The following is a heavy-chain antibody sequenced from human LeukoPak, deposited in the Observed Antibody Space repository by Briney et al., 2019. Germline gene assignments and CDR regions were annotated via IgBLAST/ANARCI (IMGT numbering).Heavy chain of an antibody. CDR1: GFTFSGYD. V-gene: IGHV3-21*01. J-gene: IGHJ5*02. CDR3: ARGRAYNWNDGWFDP. D-gene: IGHD1-1*01. Sequence: GGSLRLSCAVSGFTFSGYDMNWVRQAPGKGLEWVSSISSSSSYIFYADSVKGRFTISRDNAKNSLYLQMNSLRAEDTAVYYCARGRAYNWNDGWFDPWGQGTLVTVSS. CDR2: ISSSSSYI.